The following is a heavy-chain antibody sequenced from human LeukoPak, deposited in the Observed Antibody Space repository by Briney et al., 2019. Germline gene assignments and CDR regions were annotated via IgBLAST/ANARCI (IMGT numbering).Heavy chain of an antibody. J-gene: IGHJ4*02. D-gene: IGHD6-13*01. Sequence: GGSLRLSCAASGFTFNDARMSWVRQAPGKGLEWVGRIRSKTDGGTADYAAPVNGRFTISRDDSKDTLFLQMNSLKTEDTAVYYCTTDPYSVPGYFDCWGQGTLVTVSS. CDR1: GFTFNDAR. V-gene: IGHV3-15*01. CDR3: TTDPYSVPGYFDC. CDR2: IRSKTDGGTA.